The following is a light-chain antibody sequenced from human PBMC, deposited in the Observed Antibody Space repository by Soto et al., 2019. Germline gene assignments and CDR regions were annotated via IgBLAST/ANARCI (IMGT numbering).Light chain of an antibody. CDR3: QQDGISPDWEGWS. CDR1: QRISSSN. J-gene: IGKJ1*01. CDR2: GAS. Sequence: EIVLTQSPGTLSLSPGERATLSCRASQRISSSNLAWYQQKPGRAPSLLIYGASSRATGIPDRFSGYGSGTDLTLTVSTLEPEDFAVYYCQQDGISPDWEGWSFGQGNKVEV. V-gene: IGKV3-20*01.